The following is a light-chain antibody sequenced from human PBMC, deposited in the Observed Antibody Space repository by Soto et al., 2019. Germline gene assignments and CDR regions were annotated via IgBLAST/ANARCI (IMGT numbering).Light chain of an antibody. J-gene: IGLJ1*01. Sequence: QSALTQPASVSGSPGQSITISCTGTSSDVGGYNYVSWYQQHPGKAPKLMIYEVSNRPSGVSNRFSGSKSGNTASLTISGLQAEDEADCYCSSYTISSTRYLCGSGTKVAVL. CDR3: SSYTISSTRYL. V-gene: IGLV2-14*01. CDR1: SSDVGGYNY. CDR2: EVS.